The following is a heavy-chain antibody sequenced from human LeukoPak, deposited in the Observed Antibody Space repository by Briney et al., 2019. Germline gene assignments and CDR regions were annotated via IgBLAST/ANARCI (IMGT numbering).Heavy chain of an antibody. D-gene: IGHD3-22*01. V-gene: IGHV1-69*06. CDR2: IIPIFGTA. Sequence: SVKVSCKASGGTFSSYAISWVRQAPGQGLEWMGGIIPIFGTANYAQKSQGRVTITADKSTSTAYMELSSLRSEDTAVYYCASRHYYYDSSGYYGYYFDYWGQGTLVTVSS. CDR1: GGTFSSYA. CDR3: ASRHYYYDSSGYYGYYFDY. J-gene: IGHJ4*02.